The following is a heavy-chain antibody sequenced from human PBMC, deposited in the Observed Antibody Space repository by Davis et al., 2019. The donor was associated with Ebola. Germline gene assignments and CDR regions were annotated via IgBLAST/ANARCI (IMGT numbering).Heavy chain of an antibody. CDR3: ARDSLEFMVRGVSILRRPDAFDI. V-gene: IGHV3-7*03. CDR2: IKQDGSEK. Sequence: GESLKISCAASGFTFSSYWMSWVRQAPGKGLEWVANIKQDGSEKYYVDSVKGRFTISRDNAKNSLYLQMNSLRAEDTAVYYCARDSLEFMVRGVSILRRPDAFDICGQGTMVTVSS. CDR1: GFTFSSYW. J-gene: IGHJ3*02. D-gene: IGHD3-10*01.